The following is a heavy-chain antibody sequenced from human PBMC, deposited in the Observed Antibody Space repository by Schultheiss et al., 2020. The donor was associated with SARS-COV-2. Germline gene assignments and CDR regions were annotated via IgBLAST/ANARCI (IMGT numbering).Heavy chain of an antibody. J-gene: IGHJ5*02. V-gene: IGHV3-9*01. CDR3: AKDKLGSSWSNWFDP. CDR1: GYSFTSYA. D-gene: IGHD6-13*01. Sequence: GGSLRLSCKGSGYSFTSYAMHWVRQPPGKGLEWVSSITWNSGSIGYADSVKGRFTISRDNAKNSLYLQMNSLRPEDTALYYCAKDKLGSSWSNWFDPWGQGTLVTVSS. CDR2: ITWNSGSI.